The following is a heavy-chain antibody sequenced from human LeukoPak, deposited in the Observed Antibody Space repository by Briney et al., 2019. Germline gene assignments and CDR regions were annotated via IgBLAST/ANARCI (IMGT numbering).Heavy chain of an antibody. V-gene: IGHV3-23*01. Sequence: PGGSLRLSCAASGFTLSSYGMSWVRQAPGKGLEWVSAISGRGVRTYYADSVKGRFTISRDNSKNTLYLQMNSLRAEDTAVYYCAKDGVGAHYYYYYGMDVWGQGTTVTVSS. D-gene: IGHD1-26*01. CDR2: ISGRGVRT. CDR3: AKDGVGAHYYYYYGMDV. CDR1: GFTLSSYG. J-gene: IGHJ6*02.